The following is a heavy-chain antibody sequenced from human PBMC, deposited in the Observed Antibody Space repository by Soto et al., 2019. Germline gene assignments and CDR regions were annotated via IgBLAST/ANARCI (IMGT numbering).Heavy chain of an antibody. CDR2: ISAYNGNT. CDR1: GYTFTSYG. CDR3: ARVPPGVCFAP. V-gene: IGHV1-18*04. Sequence: GASVKVTCKASGYTFTSYGISWVRQAPGQGLEWMGWISAYNGNTNYAQKLQVIVTMTTDTSTSTAYMELRSLRSDDTAVYYCARVPPGVCFAPWGQGTLVPVSS. D-gene: IGHD2-8*01. J-gene: IGHJ5*02.